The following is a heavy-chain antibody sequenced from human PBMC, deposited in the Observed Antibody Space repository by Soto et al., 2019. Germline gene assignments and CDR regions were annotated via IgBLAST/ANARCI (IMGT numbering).Heavy chain of an antibody. Sequence: GGSLRLSCAASGFTFSSYGMHWVRQAPGKGLEWVAVIWYDGSNKYYADSVKGRFTISRDNSKNTLYLQMNSLRAEDTAVYYCARVGGSMTTVIWEAYYYYYYMDVWGKGTTVTVSS. D-gene: IGHD4-17*01. CDR3: ARVGGSMTTVIWEAYYYYYYMDV. V-gene: IGHV3-33*01. J-gene: IGHJ6*03. CDR2: IWYDGSNK. CDR1: GFTFSSYG.